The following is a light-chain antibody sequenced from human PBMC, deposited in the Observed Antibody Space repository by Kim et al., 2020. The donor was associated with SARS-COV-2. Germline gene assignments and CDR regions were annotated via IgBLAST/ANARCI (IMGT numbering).Light chain of an antibody. V-gene: IGKV4-1*01. CDR1: QSVLSSSDNRNY. CDR2: WAS. CDR3: QQSYGSPLT. Sequence: DFVMTQSPDSLAVSLGERATINCKSSQSVLSSSDNRNYLAWYQQKPGQPPKLLIYWASTRESGVPDRFSGSGSATDFTLTISSLQAEDVALYYCQQSYGSPLTFGGRTKVDIK. J-gene: IGKJ4*02.